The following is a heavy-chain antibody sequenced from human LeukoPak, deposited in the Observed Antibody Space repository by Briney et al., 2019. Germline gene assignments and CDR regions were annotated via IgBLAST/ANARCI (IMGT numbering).Heavy chain of an antibody. D-gene: IGHD2-21*01. J-gene: IGHJ4*02. V-gene: IGHV4-61*02. CDR2: IYTSGSA. CDR1: GGSFSSGSYF. Sequence: SETLSLTCTVSGGSFSSGSYFWSWIRQPAGKGLEWIGRIYTSGSANYNPSLKSRVTISVDTSKNQFSLKLSSVTAADTAVYYCARGGGDWGFHQSDYWGQGTLVTVSS. CDR3: ARGGGDWGFHQSDY.